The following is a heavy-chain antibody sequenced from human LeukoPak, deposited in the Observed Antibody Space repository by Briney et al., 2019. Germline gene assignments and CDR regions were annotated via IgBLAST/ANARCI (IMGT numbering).Heavy chain of an antibody. D-gene: IGHD2-2*01. CDR2: ISSSSSYI. CDR1: GFTFSSYI. CDR3: ARDHSYCSSTSCLEVFDY. Sequence: GGSLRLSCAASGFTFSSYIMNWVRQAPGKGLEWVSSISSSSSYIYYADSVKGRFTISRDNAKNSLYLQMNSLRAEDTAVYYCARDHSYCSSTSCLEVFDYWGQGTLVTVSS. J-gene: IGHJ4*02. V-gene: IGHV3-21*01.